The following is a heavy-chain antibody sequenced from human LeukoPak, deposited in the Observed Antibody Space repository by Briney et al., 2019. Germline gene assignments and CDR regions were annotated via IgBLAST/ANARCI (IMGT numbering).Heavy chain of an antibody. J-gene: IGHJ5*02. D-gene: IGHD6-13*01. CDR3: ARQTGYSSSWYLNWFDP. Sequence: GESLEISCKGSGYSFTSYWIGWVRQMPGKGLEWMGIIYPGDSDTRYSPSFQGQVTISADKSISTAYLQWSSLKASDTATYYCARQTGYSSSWYLNWFDPWGQGTLVTVSS. V-gene: IGHV5-51*01. CDR1: GYSFTSYW. CDR2: IYPGDSDT.